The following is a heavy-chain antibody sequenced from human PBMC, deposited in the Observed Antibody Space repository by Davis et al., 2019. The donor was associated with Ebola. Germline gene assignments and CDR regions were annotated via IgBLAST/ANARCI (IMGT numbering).Heavy chain of an antibody. CDR3: ARAYDFWSGYYFDY. CDR2: IHDSGTT. J-gene: IGHJ4*02. CDR1: GGSMSSGGCY. D-gene: IGHD3-3*01. V-gene: IGHV4-31*03. Sequence: SETLSLTCTFSGGSMSSGGCYWNWIRQLPGKGLEWIGYIHDSGTTYYNPSLESRVSMSLDTSQSQFSLKLSSVTAADTAVYYCARAYDFWSGYYFDYWGQGTLVTVSS.